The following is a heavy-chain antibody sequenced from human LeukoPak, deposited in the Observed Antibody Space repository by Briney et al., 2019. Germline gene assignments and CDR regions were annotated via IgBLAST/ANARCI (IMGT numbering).Heavy chain of an antibody. CDR1: GGSFSGYY. CDR2: INHSGST. V-gene: IGHV4-34*01. CDR3: ARLGNGSGSYRR. Sequence: SETLSLTCAVYGGSFSGYYWSWIRQPPGKGLEWIGEINHSGSTNYNPSLKSRVTISVDTSKNQFSLKLSSVTAADTAVYYCARLGNGSGSYRRWGQGTLVTVSS. J-gene: IGHJ4*02. D-gene: IGHD3-10*01.